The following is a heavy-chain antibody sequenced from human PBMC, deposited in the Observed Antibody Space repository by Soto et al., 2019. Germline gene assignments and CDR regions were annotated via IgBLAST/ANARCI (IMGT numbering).Heavy chain of an antibody. CDR1: GFTFTSSA. Sequence: SVKVSCKASGFTFTSSAVQWVRQARGQRLEWIGWIVVGSGNTNYAQKFQERVTITRDMSTSTAYMELSSLRSEDTAVYYCAADRRTMVRGVIINDYYGMDVWGQGTTVTVS. CDR2: IVVGSGNT. J-gene: IGHJ6*02. CDR3: AADRRTMVRGVIINDYYGMDV. D-gene: IGHD3-10*01. V-gene: IGHV1-58*01.